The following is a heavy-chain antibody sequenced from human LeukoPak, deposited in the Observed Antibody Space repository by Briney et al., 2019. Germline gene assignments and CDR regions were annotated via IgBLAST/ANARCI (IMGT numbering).Heavy chain of an antibody. CDR1: GFTFSSYG. J-gene: IGHJ4*02. V-gene: IGHV3-30*18. CDR3: AKQPPVSGSYSDY. CDR2: ISYDGSNK. Sequence: PGRSLRLSCAASGFTFSSYGMHWVRQAPGKGLEWVAVISYDGSNKYYADSVKGRFTISRDNSKNTLYLQMNSLRAEDTAVYYCAKQPPVSGSYSDYWGQGTLVTVSS. D-gene: IGHD1-26*01.